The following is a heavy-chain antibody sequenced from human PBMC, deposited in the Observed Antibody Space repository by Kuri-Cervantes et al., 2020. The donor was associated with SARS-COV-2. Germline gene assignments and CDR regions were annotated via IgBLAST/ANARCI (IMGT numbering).Heavy chain of an antibody. CDR1: GGSFSGYY. Sequence: GSLRLSCAVYGGSFSGYYWSWIRQPPGKGLEWIGEINHSGSTNYNPSLKSRVTISVDTSKNQFSLKLSSVTAADTAVYYCARVSWTLGYSGEQGILDYWGQGTLVTVSS. CDR2: INHSGST. V-gene: IGHV4-34*01. J-gene: IGHJ4*02. CDR3: ARVSWTLGYSGEQGILDY. D-gene: IGHD2-21*01.